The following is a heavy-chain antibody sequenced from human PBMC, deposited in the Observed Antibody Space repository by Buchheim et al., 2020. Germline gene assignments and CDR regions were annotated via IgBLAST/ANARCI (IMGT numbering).Heavy chain of an antibody. CDR1: GGTFRSYA. D-gene: IGHD3-22*01. J-gene: IGHJ4*02. CDR3: ARGRPPLGRYYYDNSGYYFDY. CDR2: IIPISGTA. V-gene: IGHV1-69*01. Sequence: QVQLVQSGAEVRKPGSSVKVSCKASGGTFRSYAISWVRQAPGQGLEWMGGIIPISGTANYAQKFQGRVKIIADESTSTAYMELSSLRSEDTAVYYCARGRPPLGRYYYDNSGYYFDYWGQGTL.